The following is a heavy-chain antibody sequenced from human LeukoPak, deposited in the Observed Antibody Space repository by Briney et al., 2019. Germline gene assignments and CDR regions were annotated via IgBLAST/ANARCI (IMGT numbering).Heavy chain of an antibody. CDR3: ARERSDSSSWYFDY. Sequence: SVKVSCKASGGTFSSYAISWVRQAPGQGLEWMGGIIPIFGTANYAQKFQGRVTITADKSTSTAYMELSSLRSEDTAVYYCARERSDSSSWYFDYWGQGTLVTVSS. J-gene: IGHJ4*02. D-gene: IGHD6-13*01. CDR2: IIPIFGTA. V-gene: IGHV1-69*06. CDR1: GGTFSSYA.